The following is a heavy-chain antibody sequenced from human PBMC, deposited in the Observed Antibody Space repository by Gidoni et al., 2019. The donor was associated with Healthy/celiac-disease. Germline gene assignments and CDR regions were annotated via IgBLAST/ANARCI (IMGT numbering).Heavy chain of an antibody. CDR3: ARIPPATYCGGDCYDY. V-gene: IGHV2-70*04. CDR2: IDWDDDK. CDR1: GFSLSTSGMR. D-gene: IGHD2-21*01. Sequence: QVTLKASGPALVTPTQTLTLTCTFSGFSLSTSGMRVSWIRQPPGKALEWLARIDWDDDKFYSTSLKTRLTIAKDTSKNQVVLTMTNMDPVDTATYYCARIPPATYCGGDCYDYWGQGTLVTVSS. J-gene: IGHJ4*02.